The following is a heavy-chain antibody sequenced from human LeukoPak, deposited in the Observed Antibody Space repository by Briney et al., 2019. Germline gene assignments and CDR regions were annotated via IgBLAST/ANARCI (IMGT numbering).Heavy chain of an antibody. Sequence: PSETLSLTCTVSCGSISSYYWGWIRQPPGKGLEWIGYIYYSGSTNYNPSLKSRVTISVKTSKNQFSLNLRSVAAADTAVYYCARVTGYTIEDYFDYWGQGTLVTVSS. J-gene: IGHJ4*02. V-gene: IGHV4-59*01. CDR2: IYYSGST. D-gene: IGHD3-9*01. CDR1: CGSISSYY. CDR3: ARVTGYTIEDYFDY.